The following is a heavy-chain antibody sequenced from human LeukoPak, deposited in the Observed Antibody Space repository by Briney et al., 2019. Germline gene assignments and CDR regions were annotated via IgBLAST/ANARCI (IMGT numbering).Heavy chain of an antibody. CDR2: ISWISGSI. D-gene: IGHD6-13*01. V-gene: IGHV3-9*03. Sequence: GRSLRLSCAASGFTFDDYAMHWVRQAPGKGLEWVSGISWISGSIGYADSVKGRFTISRDNAKNSLYLQMNSLRAEDMALYYCAKVRVYSSSWYTPGAFDIWGQGTMVTVSS. CDR3: AKVRVYSSSWYTPGAFDI. J-gene: IGHJ3*02. CDR1: GFTFDDYA.